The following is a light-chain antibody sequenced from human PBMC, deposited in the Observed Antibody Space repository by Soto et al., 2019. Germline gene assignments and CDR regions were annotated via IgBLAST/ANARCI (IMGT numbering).Light chain of an antibody. CDR1: TGAVTSGHY. CDR2: DAS. V-gene: IGLV7-46*01. CDR3: LVSYSGSYV. J-gene: IGLJ1*01. Sequence: QTVVTQEPSLTVSPGGTVTLTCGSSTGAVTSGHYPYWFQQKPGQAPRTLIYDASNKHSWTPARFSGSLLGGKAALTLSGAQPEDEADYYCLVSYSGSYVFGTGTKVTVL.